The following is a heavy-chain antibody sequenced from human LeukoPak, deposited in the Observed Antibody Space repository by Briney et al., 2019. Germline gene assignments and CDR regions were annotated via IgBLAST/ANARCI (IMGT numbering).Heavy chain of an antibody. CDR2: ISYDGSHK. Sequence: RPGGSLRLSCAASGFTFSTYAMYWVRQAPGKGLEWVTIISYDGSHKFYADSVKGRFTISRDNSENTLYLQMNSLGADDTAVYYCAREGAEAGMDVWGQGTTVIVSS. CDR3: AREGAEAGMDV. J-gene: IGHJ6*02. CDR1: GFTFSTYA. V-gene: IGHV3-30*04.